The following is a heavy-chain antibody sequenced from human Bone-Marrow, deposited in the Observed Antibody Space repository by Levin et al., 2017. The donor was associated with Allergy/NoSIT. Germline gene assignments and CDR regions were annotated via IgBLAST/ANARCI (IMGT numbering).Heavy chain of an antibody. V-gene: IGHV3-15*05. J-gene: IGHJ4*02. CDR2: IKSKADGGTI. D-gene: IGHD6-25*01. Sequence: GESLKISCAASGFPFRNAWMSWVRQAPGKGLEWVGRIKSKADGGTINYAAPVQGRFTISRDDSKTTLYLQMNSLKTEDTAVYYCTTSALSPTSDANDQWGQGTLVTVSS. CDR1: GFPFRNAW. CDR3: TTSALSPTSDANDQ.